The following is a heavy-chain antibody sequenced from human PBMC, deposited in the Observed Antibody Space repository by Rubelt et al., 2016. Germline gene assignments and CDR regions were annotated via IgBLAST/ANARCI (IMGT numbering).Heavy chain of an antibody. J-gene: IGHJ4*02. CDR1: GGSFSGYY. V-gene: IGHV4-34*01. D-gene: IGHD3-9*01. CDR3: ARNVRHAGYYRA. CDR2: IYYSGST. Sequence: QVQLQQWGAGLLKPSETLSLTCAVYGGSFSGYYWSWIRQPPGKGLEWIGYIYYSGSTNYNPSLKRRVTISVDTSKNQFSLKLSSVTAADTAVYYCARNVRHAGYYRAWGQGTLVTVSS.